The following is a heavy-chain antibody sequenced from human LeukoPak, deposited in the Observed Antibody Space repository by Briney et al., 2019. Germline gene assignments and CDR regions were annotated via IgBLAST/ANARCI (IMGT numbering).Heavy chain of an antibody. Sequence: ASVKVSCKASGYTFTSYYIHWVRQAPGQGLEWMGMINPSGGSTTYAQKFQGRVTLTRVMSTSTVNMELSSLRSEDTAVYYCARGGSRSSSPRDAFHIWGQGTMVTVSS. V-gene: IGHV1-46*01. CDR2: INPSGGST. CDR3: ARGGSRSSSPRDAFHI. J-gene: IGHJ3*02. D-gene: IGHD2-15*01. CDR1: GYTFTSYY.